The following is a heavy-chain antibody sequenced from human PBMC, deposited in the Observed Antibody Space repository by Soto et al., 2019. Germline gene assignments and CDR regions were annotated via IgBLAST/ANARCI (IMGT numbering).Heavy chain of an antibody. Sequence: QVQLQESGPGLVKPSGTLSLTCAVSGASISSSNWWSWVRQPPGKGLEWIGEIYHIGHTNYNPSLESRVTISVYKSTNQFSLRPSSVTAPHTALYYCARRTWGMDVWGQVTTVIVSS. J-gene: IGHJ6*02. V-gene: IGHV4-4*02. D-gene: IGHD2-8*01. CDR3: ARRTWGMDV. CDR2: IYHIGHT. CDR1: GASISSSNW.